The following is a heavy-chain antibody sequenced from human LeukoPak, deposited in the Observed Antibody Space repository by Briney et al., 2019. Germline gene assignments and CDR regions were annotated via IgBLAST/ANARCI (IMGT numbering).Heavy chain of an antibody. CDR2: ISYDGSNK. J-gene: IGHJ4*02. Sequence: GRSLRLSCAASGFTFSSYAMHWVRQAPGKGLEWVAVISYDGSNKYYADSVKGRFTISRDSSKNTLYLQMNSLRAEDTAVYYCARVIAVAGSAFDYWGQGTLVTVSS. CDR3: ARVIAVAGSAFDY. CDR1: GFTFSSYA. V-gene: IGHV3-30-3*01. D-gene: IGHD6-19*01.